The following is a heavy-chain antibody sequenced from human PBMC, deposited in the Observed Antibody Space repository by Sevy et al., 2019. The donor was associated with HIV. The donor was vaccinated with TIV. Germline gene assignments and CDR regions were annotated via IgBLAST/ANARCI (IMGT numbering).Heavy chain of an antibody. CDR1: GGSISSGDYY. CDR2: IYYSGST. D-gene: IGHD6-13*01. Sequence: SETLSLTCTVSGGSISSGDYYWSWIRQPPGKGLEWIGYIYYSGSTYYNPSLKSRVTISVDTSKNQFSLKLSSVTAADTAVYYCARVTAAGSPFDYWGQRTLVTVSS. CDR3: ARVTAAGSPFDY. J-gene: IGHJ4*02. V-gene: IGHV4-30-4*01.